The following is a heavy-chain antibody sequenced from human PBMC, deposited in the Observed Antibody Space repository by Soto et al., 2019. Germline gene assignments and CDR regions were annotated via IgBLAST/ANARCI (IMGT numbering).Heavy chain of an antibody. J-gene: IGHJ4*02. D-gene: IGHD4-4*01. V-gene: IGHV4-39*01. CDR1: GGSISSSSYY. Sequence: TSETLSLTCTVSGGSISSSSYYWGWIRQPPGKGLEWIGSIYYSGSTYYNPSLKSRVTISVDTSKNQFSLKLSSVTAADTAVYYCASSRDGYSLFDYWGQGTLVTVSS. CDR3: ASSRDGYSLFDY. CDR2: IYYSGST.